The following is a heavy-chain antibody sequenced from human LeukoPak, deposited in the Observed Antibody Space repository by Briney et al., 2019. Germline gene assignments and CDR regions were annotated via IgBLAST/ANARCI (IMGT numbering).Heavy chain of an antibody. CDR3: ARQSHRIGNPDFDY. CDR1: GGSVSSCY. CDR2: IHYSGNT. J-gene: IGHJ4*02. D-gene: IGHD1-14*01. Sequence: SETLSLTCTVSGGSVSSCYWSWIRQPTGKGLEWIGYIHYSGNTNYNPSLKSRVTISVDTSKNQFSLKLSSVTAADTAVYYCARQSHRIGNPDFDYWGQGTLVTVSS. V-gene: IGHV4-59*08.